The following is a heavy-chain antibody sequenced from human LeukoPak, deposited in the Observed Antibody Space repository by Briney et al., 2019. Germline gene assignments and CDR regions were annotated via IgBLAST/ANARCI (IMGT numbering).Heavy chain of an antibody. D-gene: IGHD3-10*01. CDR1: GGSISSSSYY. CDR3: AREGSYGSGSYSKVS. J-gene: IGHJ4*02. V-gene: IGHV4-39*07. Sequence: SETLSLTCTVSGGSISSSSYYWGWIRQPPGKGLEWIGSIYYSGSTYYNPSLKSRVTISVDTSKNQFSLKLSSVTAADTAVYYCAREGSYGSGSYSKVSWGQGTLVTVSS. CDR2: IYYSGST.